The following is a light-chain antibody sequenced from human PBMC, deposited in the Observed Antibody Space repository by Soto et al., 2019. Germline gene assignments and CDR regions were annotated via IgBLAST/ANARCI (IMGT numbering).Light chain of an antibody. J-gene: IGKJ4*01. CDR2: AAS. V-gene: IGKV1-16*02. CDR1: QGINDF. CDR3: QQYHSYPVT. Sequence: DIQMTQSPSSLSASVGDTVTISCRASQGINDFLAWFQQKPGKAPKPLISAASSLQSGVPSKFSGSGSDRDFNLTISSLQPEDSATYYCQQYHSYPVTFGGGTKVEIK.